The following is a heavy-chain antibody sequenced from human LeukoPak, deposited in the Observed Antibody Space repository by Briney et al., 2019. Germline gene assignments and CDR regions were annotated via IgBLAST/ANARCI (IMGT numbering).Heavy chain of an antibody. CDR2: ISSSSSYI. CDR1: GFTFSSYS. V-gene: IGHV3-21*01. D-gene: IGHD3-22*01. Sequence: GGSLRLSCAASGFTFSSYSMNWVRQAPGKGLEWVSSISSSSSYIYYAGSVKGRFTISRDNAKNSLYLQMNSLRAEDTAVYYCARDWNYYDSSGYGYWGRGTLVTVSS. CDR3: ARDWNYYDSSGYGY. J-gene: IGHJ4*02.